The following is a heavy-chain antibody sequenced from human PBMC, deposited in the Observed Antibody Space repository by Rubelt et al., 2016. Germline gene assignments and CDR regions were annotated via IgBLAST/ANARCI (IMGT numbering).Heavy chain of an antibody. Sequence: QVQLQESGPGLVKPSGTLSLTCAVSGGSISSGNWWSWVRQPPGKGLEWIAYISYTGSTNYSPALKSRVTMSVDTSRKQLFLKLRSGTAADTAGYYCAGDWNADYVNELWGRGTLVTVSS. CDR3: AGDWNADYVNEL. V-gene: IGHV4-4*02. D-gene: IGHD1-1*01. CDR1: GGSISSGNW. J-gene: IGHJ4*02. CDR2: ISYTGST.